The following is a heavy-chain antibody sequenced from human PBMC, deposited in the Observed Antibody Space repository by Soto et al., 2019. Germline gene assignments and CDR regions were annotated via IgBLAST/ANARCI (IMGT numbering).Heavy chain of an antibody. D-gene: IGHD2-15*01. J-gene: IGHJ4*02. CDR2: IYSGGST. V-gene: IGHV3-53*02. CDR3: ARADGGVYCSGGSCYGRYFDY. CDR1: GFTVSSNY. Sequence: EVQLVETGGGLIQPGGSLRLSCAASGFTVSSNYMSWVRQAPGKGLEWGSIIYSGGSTYYTDSVKGRFTISRDNSKNTLHLQMNSLRAEDTAVYYCARADGGVYCSGGSCYGRYFDYWGQGTLVTVSA.